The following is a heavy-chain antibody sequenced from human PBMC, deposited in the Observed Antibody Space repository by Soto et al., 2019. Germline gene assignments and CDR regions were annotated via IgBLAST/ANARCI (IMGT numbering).Heavy chain of an antibody. Sequence: GGSLRLSCATSGFIFSTYWMTWVRQAPGKGLEWVANIRQDGNEIFYVDSVKGRFTISRDNAKNSLYLQMNSLRAEDAAVYYCARVISEWRLDYWGQGTLVTVSS. D-gene: IGHD3-3*01. CDR3: ARVISEWRLDY. J-gene: IGHJ4*02. CDR1: GFIFSTYW. CDR2: IRQDGNEI. V-gene: IGHV3-7*01.